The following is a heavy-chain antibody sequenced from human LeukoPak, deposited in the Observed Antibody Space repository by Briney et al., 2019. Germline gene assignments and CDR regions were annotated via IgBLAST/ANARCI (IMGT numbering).Heavy chain of an antibody. J-gene: IGHJ4*02. D-gene: IGHD3-10*01. CDR1: GYTFTSYY. CDR2: INPSGGST. Sequence: ASVKVSCKASGYTFTSYYMHWVRQAPGQGLEWMGLINPSGGSTNYAQKFQGRVTMTRDMSTSTVYMELSSLRSEDTAVYYCARGYGSGSYYNGQDYWGQGTLVTVSS. CDR3: ARGYGSGSYYNGQDY. V-gene: IGHV1-46*01.